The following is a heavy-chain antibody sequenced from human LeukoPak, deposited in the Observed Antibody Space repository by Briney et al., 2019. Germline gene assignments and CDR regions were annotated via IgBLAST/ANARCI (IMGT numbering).Heavy chain of an antibody. CDR2: ISSSSNTI. CDR3: ARGGTYYDILTGYFFDY. V-gene: IGHV3-48*01. Sequence: PGGSLRLSCAASGFTFSSYSMNWVRQAPGKGLEWVSYISSSSNTIYYGDSVKGRFTISRDNANSLFLQMNSLRAEDTAVYYCARGGTYYDILTGYFFDYWGQGTLVTVSS. J-gene: IGHJ4*02. CDR1: GFTFSSYS. D-gene: IGHD3-9*01.